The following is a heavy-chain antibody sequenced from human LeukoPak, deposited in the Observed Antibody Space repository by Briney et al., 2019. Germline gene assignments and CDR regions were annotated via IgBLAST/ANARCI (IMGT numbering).Heavy chain of an antibody. J-gene: IGHJ4*02. D-gene: IGHD3-22*01. CDR2: IYYSGST. CDR1: GDSISRSSYY. CDR3: AREGNSGFY. V-gene: IGHV4-39*07. Sequence: SETLCLTCTVSGDSISRSSYYWGWIRQPPGKGLEWIGSIYYSGSTYYNPSLKSRVTISVDTSKNQFSLRLSSVTAADTAVYYCAREGNSGFYWGQGTLVTVSS.